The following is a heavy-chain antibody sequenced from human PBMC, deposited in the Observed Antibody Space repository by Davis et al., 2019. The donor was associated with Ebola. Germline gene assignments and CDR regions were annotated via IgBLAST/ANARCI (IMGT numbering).Heavy chain of an antibody. V-gene: IGHV4-34*01. CDR3: ALRDFVT. CDR2: INHSGTT. D-gene: IGHD2-15*01. J-gene: IGHJ4*02. CDR1: GGSFSGYY. Sequence: SETLSLTCAVYGGSFSGYYWSWIRQPPGKGLEWIGEINHSGTTNYNPSLKSRVTISADTSKNQFSLTLTSVTAADTAVYYCALRDFVTWGQGTQVTVSS.